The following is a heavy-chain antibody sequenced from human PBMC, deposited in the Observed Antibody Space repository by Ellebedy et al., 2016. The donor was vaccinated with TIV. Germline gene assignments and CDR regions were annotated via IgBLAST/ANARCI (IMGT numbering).Heavy chain of an antibody. CDR2: IKPDGTEK. V-gene: IGHV3-7*01. D-gene: IGHD6-19*01. CDR3: ASSGWGKSYYGMDV. J-gene: IGHJ6*02. Sequence: GESLKISXVGSHFLFSPSWMSWVRQAPGKGLEWVAKIKPDGTEKFYVDSVKGRFTISRDNAKNSLYLQMNSLRDEDTAVYYCASSGWGKSYYGMDVWGQGTTVTVSS. CDR1: HFLFSPSW.